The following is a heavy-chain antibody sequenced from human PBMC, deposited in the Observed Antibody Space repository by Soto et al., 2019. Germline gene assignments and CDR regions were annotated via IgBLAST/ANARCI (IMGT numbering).Heavy chain of an antibody. J-gene: IGHJ3*02. CDR1: GGSISSGDYY. V-gene: IGHV4-30-4*01. D-gene: IGHD3-22*01. CDR3: ARDGGDSSGYNDAFDI. Sequence: SETLSLTCTVSGGSISSGDYYWSWIRQPPGKGLEWIGYIYYSGSTYYNPSLKSRVTISVDTSKNQFSLKLSSVTAADTAVYHCARDGGDSSGYNDAFDIWGQGTMVTVSS. CDR2: IYYSGST.